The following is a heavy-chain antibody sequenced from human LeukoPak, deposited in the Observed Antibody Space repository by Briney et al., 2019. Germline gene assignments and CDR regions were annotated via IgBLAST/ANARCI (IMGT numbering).Heavy chain of an antibody. D-gene: IGHD1-14*01. J-gene: IGHJ4*02. CDR3: ARGEPVDY. CDR1: GDSTSTYY. V-gene: IGHV4-59*01. CDR2: SYYSGIT. Sequence: SETLSLTCTVSGDSTSTYYWSWIRQSPGKGLEWIGYSYYSGITSYNPSLKSRVTMSVDESKNQLSLKVNSVTAADTAVYYCARGEPVDYWGQGTLVTVSS.